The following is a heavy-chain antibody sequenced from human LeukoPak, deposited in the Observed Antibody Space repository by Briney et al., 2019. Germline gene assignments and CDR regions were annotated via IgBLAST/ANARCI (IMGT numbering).Heavy chain of an antibody. CDR3: ARIYGSGSYYGSYYFDY. CDR2: IYSGGST. Sequence: PGGSLRLSCAASGFTVSSNYMSSVRQAPGKGLEWVSVIYSGGSTYYADSVKGRFTISRDNSKNTLYLQMNSLRAEDTAVYYCARIYGSGSYYGSYYFDYWGQGTLVTVSS. D-gene: IGHD3-10*01. J-gene: IGHJ4*02. V-gene: IGHV3-53*01. CDR1: GFTVSSNY.